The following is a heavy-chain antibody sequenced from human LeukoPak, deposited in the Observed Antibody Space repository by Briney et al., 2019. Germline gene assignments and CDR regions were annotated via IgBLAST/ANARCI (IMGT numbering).Heavy chain of an antibody. CDR1: GYTFTSYA. Sequence: ASVKVSCKASGYTFTSYAMNWVRQAPGQGLEWMGWINTNTGNPTYAQGFTGRFVFSLDTSVSTAYLQISSLKAEDTAVYYCARGQHRVTYSDDAFDIWGQGTMVTVSS. D-gene: IGHD4-11*01. CDR3: ARGQHRVTYSDDAFDI. J-gene: IGHJ3*02. CDR2: INTNTGNP. V-gene: IGHV7-4-1*02.